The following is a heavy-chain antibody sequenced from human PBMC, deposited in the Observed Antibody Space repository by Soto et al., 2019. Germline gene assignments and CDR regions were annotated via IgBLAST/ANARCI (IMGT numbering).Heavy chain of an antibody. V-gene: IGHV4-34*01. CDR2: VKDGGVT. Sequence: QVQLQQWGAGLLKPSETLSLTCAVNGGSFTGYYWSWVRQPPGKGLEWIGEVKDGGVTNYSPSPRSRVTISSDAPKKQFSLKVTSVTAADTAVYYCTRGQEGVVATHWDQGTLVTVSS. D-gene: IGHD5-12*01. CDR1: GGSFTGYY. CDR3: TRGQEGVVATH. J-gene: IGHJ4*02.